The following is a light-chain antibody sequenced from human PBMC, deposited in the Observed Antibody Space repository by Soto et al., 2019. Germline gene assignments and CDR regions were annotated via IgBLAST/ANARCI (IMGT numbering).Light chain of an antibody. CDR3: QQYNSTPV. Sequence: DIVMTQSPDSLAVSLGERATINCKSSQSVLYSSNNKNYLAWYQQKPGLPPKLLIYWASTRESGVPDRFSGSGSGTDFSLSISSLQAEDVAVYYCQQYNSTPVFGQGTKLEIK. CDR1: QSVLYSSNNKNY. CDR2: WAS. V-gene: IGKV4-1*01. J-gene: IGKJ2*01.